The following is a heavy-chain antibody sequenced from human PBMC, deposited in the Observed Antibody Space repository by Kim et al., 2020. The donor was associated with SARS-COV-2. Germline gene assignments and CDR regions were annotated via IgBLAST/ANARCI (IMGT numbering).Heavy chain of an antibody. Sequence: ASVKVSCKASGYIFTNYGISWVRQAPGQGLEWKGWINTYNGDTKFGQKYQGRLTMTIETFSSTVYMELGNLRSEETAAHYCARDQDVMVIAGWWVDPRG. CDR3: ARDQDVMVIAGWWVDP. D-gene: IGHD2-21*01. J-gene: IGHJ5*02. CDR2: INTYNGDT. CDR1: GYIFTNYG. V-gene: IGHV1-18*01.